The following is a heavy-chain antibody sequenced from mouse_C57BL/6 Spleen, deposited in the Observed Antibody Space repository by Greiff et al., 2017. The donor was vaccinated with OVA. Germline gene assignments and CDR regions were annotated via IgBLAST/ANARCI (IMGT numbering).Heavy chain of an antibody. CDR2: ISSGGDYI. V-gene: IGHV5-9-1*02. CDR1: GFTFSSYA. D-gene: IGHD2-4*01. Sequence: EVKLMESGEGLVKPGGSLKLSCAASGFTFSSYAMSWVRQTPEKRLEWVAYISSGGDYIYYADTVKGRFTISRDNARNTLYLQMSSLKSEDTAMYYCTRGDYGVAWFAYWGQGTLVTVSA. J-gene: IGHJ3*01. CDR3: TRGDYGVAWFAY.